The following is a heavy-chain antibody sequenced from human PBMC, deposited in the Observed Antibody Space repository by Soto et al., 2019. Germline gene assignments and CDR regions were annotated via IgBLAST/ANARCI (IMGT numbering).Heavy chain of an antibody. J-gene: IGHJ6*02. CDR2: IYYSGST. Sequence: PSETLSLTCTVSGGSISSSSYYWGWIRQPPGKGLEWIGSIYYSGSTYYNPSLKSRVTISVDTSKNQFSLKLSSVTAADTAVYYCARGPVATYPYSYYVMDVSGQGTTVTVFS. V-gene: IGHV4-39*01. D-gene: IGHD2-15*01. CDR1: GGSISSSSYY. CDR3: ARGPVATYPYSYYVMDV.